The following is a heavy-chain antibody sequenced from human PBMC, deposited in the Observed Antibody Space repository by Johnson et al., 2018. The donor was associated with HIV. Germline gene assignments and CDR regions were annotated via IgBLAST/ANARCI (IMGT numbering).Heavy chain of an antibody. CDR2: ISYDGANK. CDR3: AKDLDRELLALWALHT. CDR1: GFTFSDYG. Sequence: QVQLMESGGGVVQPGRSLRLSCAASGFTFSDYGMHWVRQAPGKGLEWVTHISYDGANKYYSGSVRGRFTISRDNSRNTLNLQMDSLREDDTAVYYCAKDLDRELLALWALHTWGQGTGVTVSS. D-gene: IGHD2-8*02. V-gene: IGHV3-30*18. J-gene: IGHJ3*02.